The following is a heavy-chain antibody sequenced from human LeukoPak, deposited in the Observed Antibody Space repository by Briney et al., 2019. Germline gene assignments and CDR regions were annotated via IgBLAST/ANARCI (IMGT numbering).Heavy chain of an antibody. J-gene: IGHJ4*02. Sequence: GGSLRLACAASGFTFSNYDMRGVGEAPGKGREGVSGMSGSGDSTFYADSVKGRFTISRDNSKNTLSLKMNSLRPEDTAVYYCTKAQDCSGISCYNRGVSSYWGQGTHVTVSS. V-gene: IGHV3-23*01. CDR3: TKAQDCSGISCYNRGVSSY. CDR2: MSGSGDST. D-gene: IGHD2-2*01. CDR1: GFTFSNYD.